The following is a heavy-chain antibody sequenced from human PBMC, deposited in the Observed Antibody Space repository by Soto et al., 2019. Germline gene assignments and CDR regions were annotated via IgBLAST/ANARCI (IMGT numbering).Heavy chain of an antibody. J-gene: IGHJ5*02. Sequence: QVQLVESGGGVVQPGRSLRLSCTASGFTFTNFGMHWVRQAPGKGLEWVAAIWYDGSNKYYADSVEGRFTISRDNSMNSLFLQMNSLRAEDTAMYYCARDPTSGGYYPWGQGTLVTVSS. CDR2: IWYDGSNK. V-gene: IGHV3-33*01. D-gene: IGHD3-22*01. CDR3: ARDPTSGGYYP. CDR1: GFTFTNFG.